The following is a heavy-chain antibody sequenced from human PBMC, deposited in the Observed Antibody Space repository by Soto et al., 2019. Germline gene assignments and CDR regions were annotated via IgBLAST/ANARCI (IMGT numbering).Heavy chain of an antibody. Sequence: GESLKISCKGSGYSFTSYWIGWVRQMPGRGLEWMGIIYPGDSDTRYSPSFEGQVTISADKSITTAYLQWSSLKASDTAMYYCARPSYSSSRYYGMDVWGQGTTVTVSS. CDR2: IYPGDSDT. J-gene: IGHJ6*02. V-gene: IGHV5-51*01. CDR3: ARPSYSSSRYYGMDV. D-gene: IGHD6-6*01. CDR1: GYSFTSYW.